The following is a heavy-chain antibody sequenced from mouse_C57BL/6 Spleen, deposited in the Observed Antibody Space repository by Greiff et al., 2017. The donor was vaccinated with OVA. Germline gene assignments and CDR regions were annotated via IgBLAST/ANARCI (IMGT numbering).Heavy chain of an antibody. J-gene: IGHJ3*01. V-gene: IGHV5-4*01. Sequence: EVLLVESGGGLVKPGGSLKLSCAASGFTFSSYAMSWVRQTPEKRLEWVATISDGGSYTYYPDNVKGRFTISRDNAKNNLYLQMSHLKSEDTAMYYCATNYHLFGFAYWGQGTLVTVSA. CDR3: ATNYHLFGFAY. CDR1: GFTFSSYA. CDR2: ISDGGSYT. D-gene: IGHD2-1*01.